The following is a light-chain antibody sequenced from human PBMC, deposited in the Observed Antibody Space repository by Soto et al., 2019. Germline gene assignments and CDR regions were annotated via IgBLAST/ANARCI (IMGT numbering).Light chain of an antibody. CDR2: GAS. J-gene: IGKJ5*01. V-gene: IGKV3-15*01. Sequence: EVVLTQSPGTLSLSPGERATLSCRASQCVSSNLAWYQHKPGQAPRLLIYGASTRATGVPARFSGSGSGTEFTLTISSLQSEDFAVYYCEQYNNWPITFGQGTRLEIK. CDR1: QCVSSN. CDR3: EQYNNWPIT.